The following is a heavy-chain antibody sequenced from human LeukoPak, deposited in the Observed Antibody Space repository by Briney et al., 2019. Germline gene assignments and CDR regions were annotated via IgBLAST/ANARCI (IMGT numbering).Heavy chain of an antibody. J-gene: IGHJ6*02. Sequence: GGSLRLSCAASGFTFDDYAMHWVRQAPGKGLEWVSGISWNSGSIGYADSVKGRFTISRDNAKNSLYLQMKSLRAEDTALYYCGKESFLGYCWGCSCSGLDVWGQGTKVNVSS. CDR1: GFTFDDYA. CDR2: ISWNSGSI. V-gene: IGHV3-9*01. CDR3: GKESFLGYCWGCSCSGLDV. D-gene: IGHD2-15*01.